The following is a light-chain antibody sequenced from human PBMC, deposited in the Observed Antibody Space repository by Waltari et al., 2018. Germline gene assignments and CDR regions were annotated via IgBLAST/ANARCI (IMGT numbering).Light chain of an antibody. CDR3: QAWDSGTVV. V-gene: IGLV3-1*01. Sequence: SYELTQPPSVSVSPGQTASITCSADKLGNKYAYWYQQKSGQSPVLVIYKDDKRPSEMSERFSGSNSGNTATLTISETQAMGEADYYCQAWDSGTVVFGGGTKLTVL. J-gene: IGLJ2*01. CDR1: KLGNKY. CDR2: KDD.